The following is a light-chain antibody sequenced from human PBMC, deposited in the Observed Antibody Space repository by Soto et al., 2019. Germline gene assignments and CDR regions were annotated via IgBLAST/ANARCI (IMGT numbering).Light chain of an antibody. Sequence: HSVLTQPASVSGSPGHSITISCTGTISDFVVYNYVSWYQQHPGKAPKLMIYGVSNRPSGVSNRFSGSKSGNTASLHISGLQADDEADYYCSSHTISSALQVFGTGTKVTVL. CDR3: SSHTISSALQV. J-gene: IGLJ1*01. V-gene: IGLV2-14*01. CDR1: ISDFVVYNY. CDR2: GVS.